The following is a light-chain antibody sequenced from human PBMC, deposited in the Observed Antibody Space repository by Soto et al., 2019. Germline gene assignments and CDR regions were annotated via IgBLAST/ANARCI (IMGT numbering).Light chain of an antibody. CDR1: QGIMSF. CDR3: QQYHSYPPS. J-gene: IGKJ1*01. Sequence: DIQMTKSPSSLSASVGDRVTITCRASQGIMSFVDWFQQKPGKAPKSLIYAASILQSGVPSRFSGSGSGTHFTLTISSLQPEEFATYYCQQYHSYPPSFGQGTKVEIK. CDR2: AAS. V-gene: IGKV1-16*01.